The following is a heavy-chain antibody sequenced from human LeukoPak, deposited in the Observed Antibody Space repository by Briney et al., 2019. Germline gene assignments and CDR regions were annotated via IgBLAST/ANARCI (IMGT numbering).Heavy chain of an antibody. CDR2: IKQDGSEK. J-gene: IGHJ4*02. Sequence: GGSLRLSCAASGFTFSSYWMNWVRQAPGKGLGWVANIKQDGSEKFCLDSVKGRFTISRDNAKNSLYLQMNSLRAEDTAVYYCARDYGYSYGYDYWGQGTLVTVS. D-gene: IGHD5-18*01. V-gene: IGHV3-7*05. CDR3: ARDYGYSYGYDY. CDR1: GFTFSSYW.